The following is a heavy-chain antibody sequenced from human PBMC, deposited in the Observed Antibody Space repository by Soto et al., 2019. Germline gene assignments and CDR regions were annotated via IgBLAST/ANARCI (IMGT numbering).Heavy chain of an antibody. D-gene: IGHD6-19*01. V-gene: IGHV3-11*01. CDR1: GFTFSDYY. CDR3: ARESKYSSGWSNHDAFDI. Sequence: QVQLVESGGGLVKPGGSLRLSCAASGFTFSDYYMSWIRQAPGKGLEWVSYISSSGSTIYYADTVKGRFTISRDNAKNSLYLQMNSLRAEDTAVYYCARESKYSSGWSNHDAFDIWGQGTMVTVSS. CDR2: ISSSGSTI. J-gene: IGHJ3*02.